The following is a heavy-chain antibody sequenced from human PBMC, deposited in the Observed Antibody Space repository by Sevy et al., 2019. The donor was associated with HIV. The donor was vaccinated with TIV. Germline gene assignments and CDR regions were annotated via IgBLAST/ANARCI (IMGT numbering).Heavy chain of an antibody. Sequence: SETLSLTCTVSGGSISSYYWSWIRQPPGKGLEWIGYIYYSGSTNFNPSLKSRVTISVDTSKNQFSLKLSSVTAADTAVYYCASTTVTTNYFDYWGQGTLVTVSS. D-gene: IGHD4-17*01. V-gene: IGHV4-59*01. CDR2: IYYSGST. J-gene: IGHJ4*02. CDR1: GGSISSYY. CDR3: ASTTVTTNYFDY.